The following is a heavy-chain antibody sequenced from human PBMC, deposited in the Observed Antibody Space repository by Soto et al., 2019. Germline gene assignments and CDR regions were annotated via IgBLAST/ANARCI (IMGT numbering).Heavy chain of an antibody. CDR1: GGSISSGTYL. D-gene: IGHD3-22*01. J-gene: IGHJ4*02. Sequence: SETLSLTCTVSGGSISSGTYLWGWIRQPPGKGLEWIGRIYYSGSAYYNPSLKSRVTIFVDTSNNQFSLKLSSVTAADTALYYCARRSPVVSFFDYWGQGNLVTVSS. CDR3: ARRSPVVSFFDY. V-gene: IGHV4-39*01. CDR2: IYYSGSA.